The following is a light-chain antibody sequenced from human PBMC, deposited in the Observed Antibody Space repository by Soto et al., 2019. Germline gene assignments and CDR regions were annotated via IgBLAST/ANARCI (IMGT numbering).Light chain of an antibody. CDR3: LKHRSYPWT. Sequence: DIQMTQSPSSLSAYVGDRVTLTCRASQGIGDDLGWYQQQPERAPKRLIYGVFNLQSGVPSRFSGSGSGTELTLTISSRQTEDFANYYCLKHRSYPWTFGQGTKVEIK. V-gene: IGKV1-17*01. CDR1: QGIGDD. CDR2: GVF. J-gene: IGKJ1*01.